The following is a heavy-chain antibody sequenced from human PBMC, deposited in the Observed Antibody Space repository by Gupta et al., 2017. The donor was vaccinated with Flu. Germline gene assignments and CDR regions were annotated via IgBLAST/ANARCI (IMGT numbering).Heavy chain of an antibody. Sequence: DDYAMHWGRQAPGKGLEWVSVISWNSGSIGYADSVKGRFTISRDNAKNSLYLQMNSLRAEDTALYYCAKARRYSSEDAFDIWGQGTMVTVSS. CDR1: DDYA. V-gene: IGHV3-9*01. CDR2: ISWNSGSI. CDR3: AKARRYSSEDAFDI. J-gene: IGHJ3*02. D-gene: IGHD6-19*01.